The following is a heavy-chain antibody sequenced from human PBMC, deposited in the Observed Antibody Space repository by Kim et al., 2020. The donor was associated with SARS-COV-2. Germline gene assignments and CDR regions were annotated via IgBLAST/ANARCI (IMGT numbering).Heavy chain of an antibody. CDR2: INPGDSDT. J-gene: IGHJ6*02. CDR3: ARHFPPQGSGSYFYYGMDV. D-gene: IGHD3-10*01. Sequence: GESLKISCKGSGYSFTSYWIGWVRQMPGKGLEWMGIINPGDSDTRYSPSFQGQVTISADKSISTAYLQWSSLKASDTAMYYCARHFPPQGSGSYFYYGMDVWGQGTTVTVSS. V-gene: IGHV5-51*01. CDR1: GYSFTSYW.